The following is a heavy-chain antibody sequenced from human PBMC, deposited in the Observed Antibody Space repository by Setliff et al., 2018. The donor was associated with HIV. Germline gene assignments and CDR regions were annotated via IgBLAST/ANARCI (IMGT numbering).Heavy chain of an antibody. D-gene: IGHD3-10*01. V-gene: IGHV4-61*09. Sequence: SETLSLTCTVSGGSISSGSYYWSWIRQPAGKGLEWIGHIYTSGSTNYNPSLKSRVTISVDTSKNQFSLKLSSVTAADTAVYYCARNQGHGSGRSYYYYYMDVWGKGTTVTVSS. J-gene: IGHJ6*03. CDR2: IYTSGST. CDR1: GGSISSGSYY. CDR3: ARNQGHGSGRSYYYYYMDV.